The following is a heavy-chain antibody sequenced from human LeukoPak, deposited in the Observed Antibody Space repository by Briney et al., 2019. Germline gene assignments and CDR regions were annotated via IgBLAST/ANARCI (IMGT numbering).Heavy chain of an antibody. D-gene: IGHD1-1*01. CDR2: IYSSGST. CDR3: VRGGPEDANWRYYFDF. CDR1: GGSNSRYY. Sequence: SDPLSLTCTVSGGSNSRYYWSLIRQPPGQGLESIGDIYSSGSTNYNPSLKSRVTISVDTSKNQFSLKLSSVTAADTAVYFCVRGGPEDANWRYYFDFWGQGTLVTVSS. J-gene: IGHJ4*02. V-gene: IGHV4-59*07.